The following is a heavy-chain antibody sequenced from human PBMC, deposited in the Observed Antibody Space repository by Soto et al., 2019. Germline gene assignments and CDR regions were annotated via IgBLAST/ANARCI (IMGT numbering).Heavy chain of an antibody. CDR1: GLTLSRYW. D-gene: IGHD3-10*01. V-gene: IGHV3-74*01. CDR2: INSDGGTT. CDR3: LAGETNYSAS. J-gene: IGHJ4*02. Sequence: EVQLVESGGGLVQPGGSLRLSCAGSGLTLSRYWMHWVRQGPGKGLVWVSRINSDGGTTTYADSVKGRFAISRDNAKNKEDLHMKSLRAEDTAVYYCLAGETNYSASWGKGTLVTVPS.